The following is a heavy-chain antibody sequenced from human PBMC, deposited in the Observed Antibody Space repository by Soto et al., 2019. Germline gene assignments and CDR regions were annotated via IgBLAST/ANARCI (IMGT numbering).Heavy chain of an antibody. Sequence: PGGSLRLSCAASGFTFSSYSMNWVRQAPGKGLEWVSSISSSSSYIYYADSVKGRFTISRDNAKNSLYLQMNSLRAEDTAVYYCARVGDYYDSIGYAPDAFDIWGPGTMVTLS. CDR3: ARVGDYYDSIGYAPDAFDI. J-gene: IGHJ3*02. CDR2: ISSSSSYI. D-gene: IGHD3-22*01. CDR1: GFTFSSYS. V-gene: IGHV3-21*01.